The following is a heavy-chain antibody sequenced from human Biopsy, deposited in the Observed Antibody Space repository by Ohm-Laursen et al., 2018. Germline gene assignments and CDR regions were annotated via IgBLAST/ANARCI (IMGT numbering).Heavy chain of an antibody. CDR1: GFKFSTYV. Sequence: SLRLSCTASGFKFSTYVMSWVRQAPGKGLEWVSGISSTGNSTYYADSVKGRFTISRDNSKNTLYLQLNSLRVEDTALYYCAKDRRTMRVWYFDLWGRGTLVTVSS. CDR3: AKDRRTMRVWYFDL. V-gene: IGHV3-23*01. D-gene: IGHD4/OR15-4a*01. CDR2: ISSTGNST. J-gene: IGHJ2*01.